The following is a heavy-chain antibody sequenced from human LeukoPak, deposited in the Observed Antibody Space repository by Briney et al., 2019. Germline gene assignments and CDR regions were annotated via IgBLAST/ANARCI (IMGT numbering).Heavy chain of an antibody. CDR2: ISSSGSTI. CDR3: ARARYCSNVSCYATDY. CDR1: GFTFSDYY. V-gene: IGHV3-11*04. J-gene: IGHJ4*02. D-gene: IGHD2-2*01. Sequence: PGGSLRLSCAASGFTFSDYYMSWIRQAPGKGLEWVSYISSSGSTIYYADSVKGRFTISRDNAKNSLYLQMNSLRAEDTAVYYCARARYCSNVSCYATDYWGQGTLVTVSS.